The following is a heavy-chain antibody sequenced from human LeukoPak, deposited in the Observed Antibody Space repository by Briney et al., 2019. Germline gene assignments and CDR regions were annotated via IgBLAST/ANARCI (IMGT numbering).Heavy chain of an antibody. CDR2: INHSGST. D-gene: IGHD3-3*01. CDR1: GGSFSGYY. V-gene: IGHV4-34*01. Sequence: PSETLSLTCAVYGGSFSGYYWSWIRQPPGKGLEWIGEINHSGSTNYNPSLKSRVTISVDRSKNQFSLKLSSVTAADTAVYYCASSYYDFWSGYPYYFDYWGQGTLVTVSS. CDR3: ASSYYDFWSGYPYYFDY. J-gene: IGHJ4*02.